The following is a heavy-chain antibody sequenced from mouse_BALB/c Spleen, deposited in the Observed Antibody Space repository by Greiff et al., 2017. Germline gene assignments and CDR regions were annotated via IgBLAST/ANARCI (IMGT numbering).Heavy chain of an antibody. V-gene: IGHV1-80*01. CDR3: ARSEYGNCMDY. CDR1: GYAFSSYW. J-gene: IGHJ4*01. CDR2: IYPGDGDT. D-gene: IGHD2-10*02. Sequence: VMLVESGAELVRPGSSVKISCKASGYAFSSYWMNWVKQRPGQGLEWIGQIYPGDGDTNYNGKFKGKATLTADKSSSTAYMQLSSLTSEDSAVYFCARSEYGNCMDYWGQGTSVTVAS.